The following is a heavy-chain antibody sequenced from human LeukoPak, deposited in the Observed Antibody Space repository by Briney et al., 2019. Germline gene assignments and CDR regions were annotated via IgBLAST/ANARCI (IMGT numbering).Heavy chain of an antibody. CDR2: LRYDGSNK. D-gene: IGHD3-3*01. CDR3: AKSAVRGVPVLGN. J-gene: IGHJ4*02. V-gene: IGHV3-30*02. CDR1: GFTFSTYG. Sequence: PGGSLRLSCAASGFTFSTYGMHWVRQAPGKGLEWVAFLRYDGSNKFYADSVKGRFTISRDNSKNTLYLQINSLRAEDTAVYYCAKSAVRGVPVLGNWGQGTLVTVSS.